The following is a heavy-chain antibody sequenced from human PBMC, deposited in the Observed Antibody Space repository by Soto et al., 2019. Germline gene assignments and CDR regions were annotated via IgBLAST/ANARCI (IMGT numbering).Heavy chain of an antibody. V-gene: IGHV1-69*19. CDR2: ISPMFGAA. D-gene: IGHD3-10*01. CDR1: GGTFNTYA. CDR3: AREVQVHTPAFVY. J-gene: IGHJ4*02. Sequence: QVQLVQSGAEMKKPGSSVKVSCQSSGGTFNTYAMNWVRQAPGQGPEWMGDISPMFGAANYAPKFQGRVTITADESTGTSYMQLSSLTSEHTALYSCAREVQVHTPAFVYWGQGTLVTVSS.